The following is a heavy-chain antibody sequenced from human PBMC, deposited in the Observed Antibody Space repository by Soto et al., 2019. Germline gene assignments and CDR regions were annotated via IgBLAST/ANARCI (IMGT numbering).Heavy chain of an antibody. D-gene: IGHD3-16*01. CDR1: GYTFNSHE. J-gene: IGHJ4*02. V-gene: IGHV3-48*03. CDR3: ARGGIH. Sequence: GGSLRLSCVASGYTFNSHEMNWVRQAPGKGLEWISSISGSGTTNYAESVKGRFTISRDNAHKSLFLEMKDLRVEDTAVYYCARGGIHWGQGTLVTVSS. CDR2: ISGSGTT.